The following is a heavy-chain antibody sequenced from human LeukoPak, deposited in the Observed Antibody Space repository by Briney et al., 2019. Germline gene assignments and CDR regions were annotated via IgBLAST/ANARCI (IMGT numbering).Heavy chain of an antibody. V-gene: IGHV3-30*04. Sequence: GGSLRLSCAPSGFTLSSYAMHWVRQAPGNGLEWVAVISYDGSNKYYADSVKGRFTISRDNSKNTLYLQMNSLRAEDTVVYSCARGRDYYCSGRRFDYWGQGTLVTVSS. J-gene: IGHJ4*02. CDR2: ISYDGSNK. CDR3: ARGRDYYCSGRRFDY. CDR1: GFTLSSYA. D-gene: IGHD3-10*01.